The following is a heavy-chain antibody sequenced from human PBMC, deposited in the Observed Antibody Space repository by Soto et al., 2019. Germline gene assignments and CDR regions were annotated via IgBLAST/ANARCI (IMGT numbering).Heavy chain of an antibody. CDR1: GGSISSSYY. CDR3: ARQGAVAGTWSHYYYGMQV. D-gene: IGHD6-19*01. V-gene: IGHV4-39*01. J-gene: IGHJ6*02. Sequence: SETLSLTCTVSGGSISSSYYWGWIRQPPGKGLEWIGSIYYSGSTYYNPSLKSRVTISVDTSKNQFSLKLSSVTAADTAVYYCARQGAVAGTWSHYYYGMQVSGQGTTLTVSS. CDR2: IYYSGST.